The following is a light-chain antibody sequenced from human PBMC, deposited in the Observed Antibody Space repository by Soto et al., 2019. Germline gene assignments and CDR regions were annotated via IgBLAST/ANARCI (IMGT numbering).Light chain of an antibody. CDR1: QSISSW. J-gene: IGKJ1*01. Sequence: DIQMTQSPSTLSASVGDRVTSTCRASQSISSWLAWYQQKPGKAPKLLIYKASSLESGVPSRFSGSGSGTEFSLTIISLQPDDFATYYCQQYNSYSTFGQGTKVEIK. CDR2: KAS. CDR3: QQYNSYST. V-gene: IGKV1-5*03.